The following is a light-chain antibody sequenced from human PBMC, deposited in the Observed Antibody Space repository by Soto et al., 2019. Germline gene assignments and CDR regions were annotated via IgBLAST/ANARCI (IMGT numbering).Light chain of an antibody. CDR1: SSDVGSYNL. CDR2: EGS. CDR3: CSYAGSSCYV. J-gene: IGLJ1*01. V-gene: IGLV2-23*01. Sequence: QSVLTQPASVSGSPGQSITISCTGTSSDVGSYNLVSWYQQHPGKAPKLMTYEGSKRPSGVSNRFSGSKSGNTASLTISGLQAEDEADYYCCSYAGSSCYVFGTGTKVIV.